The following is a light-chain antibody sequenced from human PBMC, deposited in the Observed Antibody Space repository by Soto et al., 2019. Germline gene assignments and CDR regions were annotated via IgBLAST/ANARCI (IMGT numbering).Light chain of an antibody. CDR3: LQDFKYPRT. CDR1: QDIRTE. Sequence: AIQMTQSPSSLSASVGDRVTITCRASQDIRTELGWYQQKPGKAPRLLIYGTFSLQSGAPSRFSGSGSGTDFTLTISSLQPDDFATYYCLQDFKYPRTFGQGTKVEVK. J-gene: IGKJ1*01. CDR2: GTF. V-gene: IGKV1-6*01.